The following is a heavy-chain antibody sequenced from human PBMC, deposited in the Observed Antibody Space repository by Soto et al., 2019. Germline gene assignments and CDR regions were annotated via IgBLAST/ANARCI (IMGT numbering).Heavy chain of an antibody. J-gene: IGHJ3*02. CDR1: GFTFSSYA. CDR2: ISYDGSNK. V-gene: IGHV3-30-3*01. D-gene: IGHD6-19*01. CDR3: ARDGIAVARHGGAFDI. Sequence: PGGSLRLSCAASGFTFSSYAMHWVRQAPGKGLEWVAVISYDGSNKYYADSVKGRFTISRDNSKNTLYLQMNSLRAEDTAVYYCARDGIAVARHGGAFDIWGQGTMVTVSS.